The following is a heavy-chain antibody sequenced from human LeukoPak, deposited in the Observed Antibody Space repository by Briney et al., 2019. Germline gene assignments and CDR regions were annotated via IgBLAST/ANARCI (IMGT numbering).Heavy chain of an antibody. CDR2: ISAYNGNT. Sequence: ASVKVSCKASGYTFTSYGTSWVRQAPGQGLEWMGWISAYNGNTNYAQKLQGRVTMTTDTSTSTAYMELRSLRSDDTAVYYCARLQPYYYDSSGPPRGAFDIWGQGTMVSVSS. CDR3: ARLQPYYYDSSGPPRGAFDI. V-gene: IGHV1-18*01. J-gene: IGHJ3*02. CDR1: GYTFTSYG. D-gene: IGHD3-22*01.